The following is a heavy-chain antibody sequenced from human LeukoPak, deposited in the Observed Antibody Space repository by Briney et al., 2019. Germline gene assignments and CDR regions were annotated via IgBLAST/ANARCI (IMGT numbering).Heavy chain of an antibody. CDR2: IYHSGST. CDR3: ARAGYSSGWYMTYNWFDP. CDR1: GGSISSGGYS. V-gene: IGHV4-30-2*01. J-gene: IGHJ5*02. Sequence: SETLSLTRTVSGGSISSGGYSWSWIRQPPGKGLEWIGYIYHSGSTYYNPSLKSRVTISADRSKNQFSLKLSSVTAADTAVYYCARAGYSSGWYMTYNWFDPWGQGTLVTVSS. D-gene: IGHD6-19*01.